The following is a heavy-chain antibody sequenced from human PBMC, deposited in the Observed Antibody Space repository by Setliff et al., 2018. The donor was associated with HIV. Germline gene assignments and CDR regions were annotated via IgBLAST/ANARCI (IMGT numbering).Heavy chain of an antibody. V-gene: IGHV4-59*01. CDR2: IFSRGST. D-gene: IGHD2-2*01. Sequence: SETLSLTCSVSGDSISDYYWSWVRQPPGKGLEWIGYIFSRGSTNYNPSLRSRVTILVDTSKNQVSLELTSLTAADTAVYYCARGGHCHSHSCHENAFDIWGQGTMVTVSS. CDR1: GDSISDYY. CDR3: ARGGHCHSHSCHENAFDI. J-gene: IGHJ3*02.